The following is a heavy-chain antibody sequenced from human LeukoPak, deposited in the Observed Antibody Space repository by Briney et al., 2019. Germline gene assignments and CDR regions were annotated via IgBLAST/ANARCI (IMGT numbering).Heavy chain of an antibody. CDR1: GFTFSSYG. V-gene: IGHV3-33*01. Sequence: PGGSLRLSCAASGFTFSSYGMHWVRQAPGKGPEWVAVIWYDGSNKYYADSVKGRFTISRDNSKNTLYLQMNSLRAEDTAVYYCARGGLQLPRYFDYWGQGTLVTVSS. CDR3: ARGGLQLPRYFDY. CDR2: IWYDGSNK. J-gene: IGHJ4*02. D-gene: IGHD5-24*01.